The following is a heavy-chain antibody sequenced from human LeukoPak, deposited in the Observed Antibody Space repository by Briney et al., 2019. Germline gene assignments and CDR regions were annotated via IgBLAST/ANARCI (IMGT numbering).Heavy chain of an antibody. V-gene: IGHV3-30*02. CDR2: IRYDGSNK. D-gene: IGHD2-21*01. J-gene: IGHJ4*02. Sequence: PGGSLRLSCAASGSTFSSYGMHWVRQAPGKGLEWVAFIRYDGSNKYYADSVKGRFTISRDNSKNTLYLQMNSLRAEDTAVYYCAKDLEGDGRYCEYWGQGTLVTVSS. CDR3: AKDLEGDGRYCEY. CDR1: GSTFSSYG.